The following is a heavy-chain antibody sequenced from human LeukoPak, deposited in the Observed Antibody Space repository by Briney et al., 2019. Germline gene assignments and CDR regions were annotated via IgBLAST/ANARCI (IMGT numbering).Heavy chain of an antibody. CDR3: AKVPLYCSGGTCYAGYFDY. Sequence: GGSLRLSCAASGFPFVSFGMSWVRQAPGKGLEWVSAITGSGGTTYYADSVKGRFTISRDNSKNTLYLQMNSLRDEDTAVYYCAKVPLYCSGGTCYAGYFDYWGQGTLVTVPS. CDR2: ITGSGGTT. D-gene: IGHD2-15*01. V-gene: IGHV3-23*01. J-gene: IGHJ4*02. CDR1: GFPFVSFG.